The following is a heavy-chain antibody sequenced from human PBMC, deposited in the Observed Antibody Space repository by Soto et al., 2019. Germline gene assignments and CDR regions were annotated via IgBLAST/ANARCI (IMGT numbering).Heavy chain of an antibody. CDR3: ARVGLKGYCICGSCYELSSAFDI. CDR2: IYYSGST. Sequence: SETLSLTCTVSGGSISSGGYYWSWIRQHPGKGLEWIGYIYYSGSTYYNPSLKSRVTISVDTSKNQFSLKLSSVTAADTAVYYCARVGLKGYCICGSCYELSSAFDIWGQGTMVTVSS. J-gene: IGHJ3*02. D-gene: IGHD2-15*01. CDR1: GGSISSGGYY. V-gene: IGHV4-31*03.